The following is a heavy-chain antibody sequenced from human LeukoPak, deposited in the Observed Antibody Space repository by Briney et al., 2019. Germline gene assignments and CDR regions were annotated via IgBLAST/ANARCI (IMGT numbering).Heavy chain of an antibody. Sequence: ASVKVSCKASGYTFTSYSISWVRQAPGQGLEWMGWISAYNGNTNYAQKLQGRVTMTTDTSTSTAYMELRSLRSDDTAVYYCARGRNIGYIVVVPAAYFDYWGQGTLVTVSS. J-gene: IGHJ4*02. D-gene: IGHD2-2*01. V-gene: IGHV1-18*01. CDR1: GYTFTSYS. CDR2: ISAYNGNT. CDR3: ARGRNIGYIVVVPAAYFDY.